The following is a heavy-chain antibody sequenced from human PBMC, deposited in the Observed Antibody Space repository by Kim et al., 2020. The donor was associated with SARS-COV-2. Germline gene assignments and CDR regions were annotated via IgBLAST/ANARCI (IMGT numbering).Heavy chain of an antibody. J-gene: IGHJ4*02. V-gene: IGHV3-43*02. CDR1: GFTFDDTA. Sequence: GGSLRLPCVVSGFTFDDTAMYWVRQAPRKRLEWVSLISGDGGITYYGDSVKGRFTVSRDNSKNSLYLQMNSLRIEDTASYYCARSGYSFVYCWGQGTLVT. CDR3: ARSGYSFVYC. CDR2: ISGDGGIT. D-gene: IGHD5-18*01.